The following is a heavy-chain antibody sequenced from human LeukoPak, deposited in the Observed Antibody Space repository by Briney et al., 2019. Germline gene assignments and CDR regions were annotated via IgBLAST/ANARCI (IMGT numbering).Heavy chain of an antibody. Sequence: GESLKISCKGSGYSFTTYWIGWVRQMPGKGLEWMGIIYPDDSDTRYSPSFQGQVTISADKSISTAYLQWSSLKATDTAMYYCARLRISTIRGATTTENWFDPWGQGTLVTVSS. D-gene: IGHD3-10*01. CDR1: GYSFTTYW. J-gene: IGHJ5*02. CDR3: ARLRISTIRGATTTENWFDP. V-gene: IGHV5-51*01. CDR2: IYPDDSDT.